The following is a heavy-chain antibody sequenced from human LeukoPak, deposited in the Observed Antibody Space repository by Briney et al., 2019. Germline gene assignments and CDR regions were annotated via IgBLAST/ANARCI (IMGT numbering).Heavy chain of an antibody. CDR3: ARGKGLLKQTSYNFDY. V-gene: IGHV3-30-3*01. J-gene: IGHJ4*02. D-gene: IGHD1-1*01. CDR1: GFSFSSYA. CDR2: ISYDGSNK. Sequence: PGRSLRLSCAASGFSFSSYAMHWVRQAPGKGLEWAAVISYDGSNKYYADSVKGRFTISRDSSKNTLFLRMHILRAEDTAVYYCARGKGLLKQTSYNFDYWGQGTLVTVSS.